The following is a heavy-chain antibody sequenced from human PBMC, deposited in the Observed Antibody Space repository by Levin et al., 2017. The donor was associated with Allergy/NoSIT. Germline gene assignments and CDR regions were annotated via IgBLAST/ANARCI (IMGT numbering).Heavy chain of an antibody. CDR3: AKGESVQWLVALGFDY. V-gene: IGHV3-23*01. CDR1: GFTFSSYA. CDR2: ISGSGGST. Sequence: GGSLRLSCAASGFTFSSYAMSWVRQAPGKGLEWVSAISGSGGSTYYADSVKGRFTISRDNSKNTLYLQMNSLRAEDTAVYYCAKGESVQWLVALGFDYWGQGTLVTVSS. D-gene: IGHD6-19*01. J-gene: IGHJ4*02.